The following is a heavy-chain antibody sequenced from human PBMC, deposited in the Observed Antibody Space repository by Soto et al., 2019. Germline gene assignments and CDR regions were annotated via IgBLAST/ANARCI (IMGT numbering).Heavy chain of an antibody. CDR3: AATPGY. Sequence: SETLSLTCSVSGGSTSSYYWSWIRQPPGKGLEWIGYIYYSGSTDYSPSLKSRVTMSIDTSQNQVSLKLTSVTTADTAVYYCAATPGYWGQGTLVTVSS. CDR1: GGSTSSYY. D-gene: IGHD2-15*01. CDR2: IYYSGST. J-gene: IGHJ4*02. V-gene: IGHV4-59*01.